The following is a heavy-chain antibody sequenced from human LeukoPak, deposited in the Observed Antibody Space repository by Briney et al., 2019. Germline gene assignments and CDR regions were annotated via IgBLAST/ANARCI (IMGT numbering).Heavy chain of an antibody. D-gene: IGHD3-16*02. CDR3: AGRHSYSYVDY. V-gene: IGHV5-51*01. Sequence: GESLKISCKASGYNFARYWIGWVRQMPGKGLEWMAIIDPGDSETRYSPSFEGQVTISVDKSISTANLQWSSLKASDTAIYYCAGRHSYSYVDYWGQGTLVTVSS. CDR1: GYNFARYW. J-gene: IGHJ4*02. CDR2: IDPGDSET.